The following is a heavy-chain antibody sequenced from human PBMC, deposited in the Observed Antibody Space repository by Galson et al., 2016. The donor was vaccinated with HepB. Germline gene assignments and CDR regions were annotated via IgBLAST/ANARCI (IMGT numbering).Heavy chain of an antibody. CDR2: FEEGET. D-gene: IGHD2/OR15-2a*01. V-gene: IGHV1-24*01. J-gene: IGHJ1*01. CDR3: ATFPWAHQWDAYYFPF. Sequence: SVKVSCKVSGYSLNELSIHWVRQSPGKGLEWMGGFEEGETVYAQNFQGRVTMTEDTAAETAYLELSSLTAEDTAIYLCATFPWAHQWDAYYFPFWGQGTLVTVTS. CDR1: GYSLNELS.